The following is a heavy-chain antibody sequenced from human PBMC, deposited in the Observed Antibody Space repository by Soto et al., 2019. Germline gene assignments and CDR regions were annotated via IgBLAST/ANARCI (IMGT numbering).Heavy chain of an antibody. CDR2: IYWDDDK. CDR1: GFSLSTSGVG. CDR3: AHLPVTTDKDY. V-gene: IGHV2-5*02. Sequence: QITLKESGPTLVKPTQTLTLTCTFSGFSLSTSGVGVGWIRQPPGKALEWLALIYWDDDKRYSPSLKSRLTXTXXPAKSQVVLTMTNMDPVDPATYYWAHLPVTTDKDYWGQRTLVTVSS. D-gene: IGHD4-17*01. J-gene: IGHJ4*02.